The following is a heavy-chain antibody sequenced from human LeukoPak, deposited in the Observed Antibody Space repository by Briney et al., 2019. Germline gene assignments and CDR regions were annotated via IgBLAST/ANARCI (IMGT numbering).Heavy chain of an antibody. Sequence: SVKVSCKASGFTFSSSAIQWVRQARGHRLEWIGWIVVGSGNTDYAQKLQGRVTMTTDTSTSTAYMELRSLRSDDTAVYYCARGGYYAADAFDIWGQGTMVTVSS. CDR2: IVVGSGNT. D-gene: IGHD4/OR15-4a*01. V-gene: IGHV1-58*02. CDR1: GFTFSSSA. J-gene: IGHJ3*02. CDR3: ARGGYYAADAFDI.